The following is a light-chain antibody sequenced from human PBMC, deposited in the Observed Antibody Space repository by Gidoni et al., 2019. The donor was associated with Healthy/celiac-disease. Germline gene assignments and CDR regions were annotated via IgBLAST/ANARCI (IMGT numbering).Light chain of an antibody. CDR1: QDISNY. CDR2: DAS. Sequence: DIQLTQSPSSLSASVGDRVTITCQASQDISNYLNWYQQKQGKAPKLLIYDASNLETGVPSRFSGSGSGTDFTFTISSLQPEDIATYYCQQYDNLSWVTFGPGTKVDIK. CDR3: QQYDNLSWVT. J-gene: IGKJ3*01. V-gene: IGKV1-33*01.